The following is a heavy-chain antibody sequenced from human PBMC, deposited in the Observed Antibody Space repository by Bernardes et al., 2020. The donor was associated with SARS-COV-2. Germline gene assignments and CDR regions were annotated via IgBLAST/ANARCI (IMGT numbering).Heavy chain of an antibody. D-gene: IGHD6-19*01. Sequence: GGSLRLSCAASGFTLSKYGMHWVRQAPGKGLEWVALISYDGSIKYYGESVKGRFTISRDTSKETLYLQMDSLRPEDTAVYYCARGAVAGADSFKIWGQGTMVTVSS. CDR3: ARGAVAGADSFKI. J-gene: IGHJ3*02. CDR1: GFTLSKYG. V-gene: IGHV3-30*03. CDR2: ISYDGSIK.